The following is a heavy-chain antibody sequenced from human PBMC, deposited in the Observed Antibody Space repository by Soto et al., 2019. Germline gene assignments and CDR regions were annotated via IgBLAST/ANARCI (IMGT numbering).Heavy chain of an antibody. CDR1: GGTFNSYG. CDR2: ITPLYGTV. CDR3: ARVRGIRGVIPSHFGL. V-gene: IGHV1-69*06. J-gene: IGHJ4*02. Sequence: QAHLPQSGAEVKKPGSSVTVSCKASGGTFNSYGISWVRQAPGQGLDWMGVITPLYGTVKYAQKFQGRVSIAADKSTSTAYMDLNSLRSDDTSVYYCARVRGIRGVIPSHFGLWGQGTQVTVSS. D-gene: IGHD3-10*01.